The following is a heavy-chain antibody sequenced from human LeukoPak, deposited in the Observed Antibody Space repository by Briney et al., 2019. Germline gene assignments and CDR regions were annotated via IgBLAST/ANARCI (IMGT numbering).Heavy chain of an antibody. CDR2: IIPIFGTA. V-gene: IGHV1-69*13. J-gene: IGHJ4*01. D-gene: IGHD3-16*01. Sequence: GASVKVSCKASGYTFTSYGISWVRQAPGQGLEWMGGIIPIFGTANYAQKFQGRVTITADESTSTAYMELSSLRAEDTAVYYCARMNYVSSGWGAPFDDWGQGTLVTVSS. CDR3: ARMNYVSSGWGAPFDD. CDR1: GYTFTSYG.